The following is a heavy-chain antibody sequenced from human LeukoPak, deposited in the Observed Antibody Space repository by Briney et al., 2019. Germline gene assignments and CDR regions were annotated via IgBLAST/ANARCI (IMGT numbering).Heavy chain of an antibody. V-gene: IGHV1-58*02. D-gene: IGHD3-22*01. CDR1: GLTFTSSA. J-gene: IGHJ4*02. CDR3: AADRYDSSGYYHFDY. Sequence: TSVKDSCKDSGLTFTSSAMPRVRQARGQRLEWIGWIVVGSGNTNYAQKFQERVTITRDMSTSTAYMELSSLRSEDTAVYYCAADRYDSSGYYHFDYWGQGTLVTVSS. CDR2: IVVGSGNT.